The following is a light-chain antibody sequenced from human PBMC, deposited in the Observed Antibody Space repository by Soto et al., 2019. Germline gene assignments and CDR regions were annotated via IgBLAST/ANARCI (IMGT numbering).Light chain of an antibody. V-gene: IGKV3-20*01. CDR2: LAS. CDR3: QQYGSSGT. Sequence: VLTQSPGTLSLSPGESATLSCRASQSVSSSYLAWYQQKPGQAPRLLIYLASSRATGIPDRFSGSGSGTDFTLTIRRLEPEDFAVYYCQQYGSSGTCGQGTKVDIK. CDR1: QSVSSSY. J-gene: IGKJ1*01.